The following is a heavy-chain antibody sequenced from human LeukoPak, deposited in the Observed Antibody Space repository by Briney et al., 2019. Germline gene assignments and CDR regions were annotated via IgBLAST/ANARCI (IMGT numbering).Heavy chain of an antibody. CDR3: AREYDFWNGLHAFDL. J-gene: IGHJ3*01. D-gene: IGHD3-3*01. CDR2: IYYSGTT. V-gene: IGHV4-39*07. Sequence: SETLSLTCTVSGGSMSSNSFYWGWIRQAPGMGLEWIATIYYSGTTYYNPSLRSRVTIEVDMSKYQFSLKLTSVTAADTGVYSCAREYDFWNGLHAFDLWGRGTLVTVSS. CDR1: GGSMSSNSFY.